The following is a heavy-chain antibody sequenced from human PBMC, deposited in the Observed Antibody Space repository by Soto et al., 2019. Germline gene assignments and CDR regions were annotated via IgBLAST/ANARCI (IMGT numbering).Heavy chain of an antibody. CDR3: TKDMRRNGDYGPHYFDY. V-gene: IGHV3-9*01. D-gene: IGHD2-21*02. Sequence: EVQLVASGGGMVQPGRSLRLSCAASGFNFNEYGMHWVRQVPGKGLEWVAGISWTGGPIGYSDCVKGRFTISRDNAKNSLYLQMNSLRAEDTALYYCTKDMRRNGDYGPHYFDYWGEGNLVTVSS. CDR1: GFNFNEYG. CDR2: ISWTGGPI. J-gene: IGHJ4*02.